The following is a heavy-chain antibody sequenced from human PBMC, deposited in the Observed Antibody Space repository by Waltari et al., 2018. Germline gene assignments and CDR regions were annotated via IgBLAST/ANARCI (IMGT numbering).Heavy chain of an antibody. V-gene: IGHV4-4*02. CDR1: GASVNSDNW. D-gene: IGHD3-16*01. CDR3: ARHTAVPYTRGFDY. CDR2: ISRAGRT. J-gene: IGHJ4*02. Sequence: QVQLQESGPGLVKPSETLSLTCAVSGASVNSDNWWSWVRQSPGAGLEWIGEISRAGRTNYDPSLQSRVTISIDTSRNHLSLKVTSVTAAHTAFYYCARHTAVPYTRGFDYWGQGLLVIVSS.